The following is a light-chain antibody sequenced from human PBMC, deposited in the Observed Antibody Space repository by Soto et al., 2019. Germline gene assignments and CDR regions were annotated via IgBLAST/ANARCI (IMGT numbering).Light chain of an antibody. J-gene: IGLJ1*01. V-gene: IGLV1-40*01. CDR3: QAYDGRLSGYV. CDR2: GNT. Sequence: QSVLTQPPSVSGAPGQRVIISCSGSSSNIGAGYHVHWYQQFSGTAPKLLIYGNTNRPSGVPDRFSGSNSGTSASLAITGLKAEDEAYYYCQAYDGRLSGYVFGTGTKSAVL. CDR1: SSNIGAGYH.